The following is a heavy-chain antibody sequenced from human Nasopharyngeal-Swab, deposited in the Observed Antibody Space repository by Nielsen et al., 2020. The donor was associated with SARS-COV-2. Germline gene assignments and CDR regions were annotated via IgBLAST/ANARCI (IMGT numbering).Heavy chain of an antibody. D-gene: IGHD5-12*01. J-gene: IGHJ6*02. CDR2: IGTAGDT. CDR3: ARALAPYSGYDYDYYYGMDV. CDR1: GFTLSSYD. V-gene: IGHV3-13*04. Sequence: GESLKISCAASGFTLSSYDMHWVRQATGKGLEWDSAIGTAGDTYYPGSVKGRFTISRENAKNPLYLQMNSLRAGDTAVYYCARALAPYSGYDYDYYYGMDVWGQGTTVTVSS.